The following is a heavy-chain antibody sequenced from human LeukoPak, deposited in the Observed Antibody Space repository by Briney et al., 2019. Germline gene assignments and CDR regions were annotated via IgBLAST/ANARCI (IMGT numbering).Heavy chain of an antibody. V-gene: IGHV7-4-1*02. CDR2: INTNTGNP. Sequence: GASVKVSCKASGYTFTSYAMNWVRQAPGQGLEWMGWINTNTGNPTYAQGFTGRFVFSLDTSVSTAYLQISSLKAEDTAVYYCARMKQQLVNGAYYHYGMDVWGQGTTVTVSS. J-gene: IGHJ6*02. D-gene: IGHD6-13*01. CDR1: GYTFTSYA. CDR3: ARMKQQLVNGAYYHYGMDV.